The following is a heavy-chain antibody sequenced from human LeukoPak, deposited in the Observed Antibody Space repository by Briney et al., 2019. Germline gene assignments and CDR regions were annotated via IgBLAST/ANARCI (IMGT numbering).Heavy chain of an antibody. J-gene: IGHJ4*02. CDR3: AKESPHFDY. V-gene: IGHV3-23*01. CDR1: GFTFSNYA. CDR2: ISGSGVTT. Sequence: GGSLRLSCAASGFTFSNYAMSWVRQAPGKGLEWVSTISGSGVTTYYVDSVKGRFTISRDNSKNTLYLQMNSLKAEDTAIFCCAKESPHFDYWGQGTLVTVSS.